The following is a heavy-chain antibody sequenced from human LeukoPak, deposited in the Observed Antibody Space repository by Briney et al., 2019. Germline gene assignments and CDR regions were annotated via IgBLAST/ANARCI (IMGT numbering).Heavy chain of an antibody. CDR2: ISSLGTYI. J-gene: IGHJ6*03. CDR1: GFTFSTYS. D-gene: IGHD2-15*01. Sequence: PGGSLRLSCAASGFTFSTYSMNWVRQAPGKGLEWVSSISSLGTYIYYADSLKGRFTISRDNAKNSLYLQMNSLRAEDTAVYYCARGGYCSHTYCQADYYFYMDAWGKGTTVTVSS. CDR3: ARGGYCSHTYCQADYYFYMDA. V-gene: IGHV3-21*01.